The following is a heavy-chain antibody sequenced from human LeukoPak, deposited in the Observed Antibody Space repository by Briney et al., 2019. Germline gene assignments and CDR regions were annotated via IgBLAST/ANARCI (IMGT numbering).Heavy chain of an antibody. CDR1: GTRFTSYL. CDR2: IYPGDSDT. D-gene: IGHD1-26*01. Sequence: GAPLQIPSKGPGTRFTSYLIGWGGPRPGKGGEWMGIIYPGDSDTRSSPSSQRQVTISAYQSLSTAYLQWSSLKASDTAMYYCARGMGRWYSGSYPWAGAFDIWGEGTMVTVSS. J-gene: IGHJ3*02. CDR3: ARGMGRWYSGSYPWAGAFDI. V-gene: IGHV5-51*01.